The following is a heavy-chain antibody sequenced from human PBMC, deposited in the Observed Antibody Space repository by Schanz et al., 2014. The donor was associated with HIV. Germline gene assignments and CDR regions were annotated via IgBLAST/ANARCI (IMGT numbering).Heavy chain of an antibody. CDR2: IKEDGSAT. CDR3: VKDFTDSKGGFDC. CDR1: GFTFNKYW. V-gene: IGHV3-7*03. D-gene: IGHD1-26*01. Sequence: EVQLVESGGCLVHPGGSLRLSCAASGFTFNKYWMNWVRQVPGKGLEWVASIKEDGSATYYVDSVKGRFSISRDTANKSLHLHMTNLKVEDTAFYYCVKDFTDSKGGFDCWGQGALVIVSS. J-gene: IGHJ4*02.